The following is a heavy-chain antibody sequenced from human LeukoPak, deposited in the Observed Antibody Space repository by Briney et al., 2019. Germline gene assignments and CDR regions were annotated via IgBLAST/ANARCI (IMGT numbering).Heavy chain of an antibody. Sequence: GGSLRLSCEASGFSMSVYWMSWVRQAPGKGLEWVGNIKQDGSERNYVDSVKGRFTISRDNAKKSLYLQMNSLRAEDTAVYYCAREIVGATTYDYWGQGTLVTVSS. J-gene: IGHJ4*02. V-gene: IGHV3-7*03. CDR3: AREIVGATTYDY. D-gene: IGHD1-26*01. CDR2: IKQDGSER. CDR1: GFSMSVYW.